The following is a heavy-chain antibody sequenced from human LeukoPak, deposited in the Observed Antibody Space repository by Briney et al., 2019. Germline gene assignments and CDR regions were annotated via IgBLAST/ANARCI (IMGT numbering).Heavy chain of an antibody. J-gene: IGHJ6*02. D-gene: IGHD3-10*01. V-gene: IGHV3-30*18. CDR1: GFTFSSYG. CDR3: AKGTIQLWFGELLCMDV. Sequence: GGSLRLSCAASGFTFSSYGMHWVRQAPGKGLEWVAVISYDGSNKCYADSVKGRFTISRDNSKNTLYLQMNSLRAEDTAVYYCAKGTIQLWFGELLCMDVWGQGTTVTVSS. CDR2: ISYDGSNK.